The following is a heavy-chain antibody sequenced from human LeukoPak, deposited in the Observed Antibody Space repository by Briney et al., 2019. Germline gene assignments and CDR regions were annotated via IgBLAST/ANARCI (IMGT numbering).Heavy chain of an antibody. D-gene: IGHD1-26*01. CDR1: GGSISSSSYY. Sequence: SETPSLTCTVSGGSISSSSYYWGWIRQPPGKGLEWIGSIYYSGSTYYNPSLKSRVTISVDTSKNQFSLKLSSVTAADTAVYYCARLRLYSGCYYRDFDYWGQGTLVTVSS. V-gene: IGHV4-39*01. CDR2: IYYSGST. CDR3: ARLRLYSGCYYRDFDY. J-gene: IGHJ4*02.